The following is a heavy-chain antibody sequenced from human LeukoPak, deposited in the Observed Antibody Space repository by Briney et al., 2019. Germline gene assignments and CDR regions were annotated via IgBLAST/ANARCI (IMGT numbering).Heavy chain of an antibody. CDR3: ARSPLLGELSLLSFPFYYFDY. CDR2: IIPIFGTA. J-gene: IGHJ4*02. CDR1: GGTFSSYA. Sequence: SVTVSCTASGGTFSSYAISWVRQAPGQGLEWMGGIIPIFGTANYAQKFQGRVTITADESTSTAYMELSSLRSEDTAVYYCARSPLLGELSLLSFPFYYFDYWGQGTLVTVSS. D-gene: IGHD3-16*02. V-gene: IGHV1-69*13.